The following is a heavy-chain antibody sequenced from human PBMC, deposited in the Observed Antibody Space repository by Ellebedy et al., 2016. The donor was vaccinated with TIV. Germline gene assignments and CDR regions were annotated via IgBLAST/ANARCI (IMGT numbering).Heavy chain of an antibody. D-gene: IGHD3-22*01. CDR2: IYYSGST. CDR3: ARAGGYYDSSGYRYFDY. J-gene: IGHJ4*02. CDR1: GGSISSSSYY. V-gene: IGHV4-39*01. Sequence: SETLSLXXTVSGGSISSSSYYWGWIRQPPVKGLEWIGSIYYSGSTYYNPSLKSRVTISVDTSKNQFSLKLSSVTAADTAVYYCARAGGYYDSSGYRYFDYWGQGTLVTVSS.